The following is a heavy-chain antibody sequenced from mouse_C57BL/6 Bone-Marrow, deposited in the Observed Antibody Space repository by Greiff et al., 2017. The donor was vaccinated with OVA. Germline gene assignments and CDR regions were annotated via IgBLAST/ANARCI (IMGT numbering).Heavy chain of an antibody. Sequence: EVKVVESGGDLVKPGGSLKLSCAASGFTFSSYGMSWVRQTPDKRLEWVATISSGGSYTYYPDSVKGRFTISRDKAKNTLYLQMSNLNSEDTAMYICQRQYYGSSDYWGQGTTLTVSS. CDR3: QRQYYGSSDY. D-gene: IGHD1-1*01. J-gene: IGHJ2*01. CDR2: ISSGGSYT. V-gene: IGHV5-6*01. CDR1: GFTFSSYG.